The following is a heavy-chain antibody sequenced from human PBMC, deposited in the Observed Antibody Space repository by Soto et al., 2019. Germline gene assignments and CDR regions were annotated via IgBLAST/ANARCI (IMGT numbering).Heavy chain of an antibody. V-gene: IGHV1-8*01. D-gene: IGHD5-18*01. CDR1: GYTFTSYD. J-gene: IGHJ5*02. CDR2: MNPNSGNT. Sequence: ASVKVSCKASGYTFTSYDINWVRQATGQGREWMGWMNPNSGNTGYAQKFQGRVTMTRNTSISTAYMELSSLRAEETAVYYCARGSWDGIQLWLRFTDPKLYNWFDPWGQGTLVTVSS. CDR3: ARGSWDGIQLWLRFTDPKLYNWFDP.